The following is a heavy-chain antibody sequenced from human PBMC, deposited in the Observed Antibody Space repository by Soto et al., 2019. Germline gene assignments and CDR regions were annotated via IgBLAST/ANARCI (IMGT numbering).Heavy chain of an antibody. Sequence: QVQLQQWGAGLLKPSETLSLTCAVYGGSFNSYFWNWVRQPPGKGLEWIGEVTPSGGSNYNPSLKSRVTILKDTSKNQFSLKVTSVTAADTAVYYCTTSGRRWPDAFDIWAQGAMVTVSP. V-gene: IGHV4-34*01. CDR3: TTSGRRWPDAFDI. D-gene: IGHD2-15*01. J-gene: IGHJ3*02. CDR1: GGSFNSYF. CDR2: VTPSGGS.